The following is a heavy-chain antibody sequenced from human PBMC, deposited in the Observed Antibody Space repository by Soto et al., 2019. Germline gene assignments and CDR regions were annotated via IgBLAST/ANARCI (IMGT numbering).Heavy chain of an antibody. V-gene: IGHV3-48*02. CDR2: ISSSSSTI. D-gene: IGHD4-4*01. Sequence: GGSLRLSCAASGFTFSSYSMNWVRQAPGKGLEWVSYISSSSSTIYYADSVKGRFTISRDNAKNSLYLQMNSLRDEDTAVYYCARDPGNSAYYYYGMDVWGQGTTVTVSS. CDR1: GFTFSSYS. J-gene: IGHJ6*02. CDR3: ARDPGNSAYYYYGMDV.